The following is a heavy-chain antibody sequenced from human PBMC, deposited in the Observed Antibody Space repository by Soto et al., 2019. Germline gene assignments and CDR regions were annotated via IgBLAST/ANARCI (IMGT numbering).Heavy chain of an antibody. Sequence: PSETLSLTCSVSGGSINNYYWSWIRQPPGKGLEFIGYICYAGTTTYNPSLKSRVTVSVDTSKDQFSLKLSSVTAADTAVYYCARSRGEGGDCYFDFWGQGILVTVSS. CDR3: ARSRGEGGDCYFDF. CDR1: GGSINNYY. CDR2: ICYAGTT. V-gene: IGHV4-59*01. D-gene: IGHD2-21*02. J-gene: IGHJ4*02.